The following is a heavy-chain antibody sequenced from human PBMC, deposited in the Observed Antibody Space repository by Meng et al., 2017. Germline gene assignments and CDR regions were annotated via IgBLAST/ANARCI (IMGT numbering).Heavy chain of an antibody. D-gene: IGHD2-21*02. CDR3: AREIAAAYCGGDCYL. V-gene: IGHV1-69*01. J-gene: IGHJ5*02. Sequence: QLVQSGAAVKKPGSEVKVSCNASGGTFSSYAISWVRQAPGQGLEWMGGIIPIYGTANYAQKFQGRVTITADESTSTAYMELSSLRSEDTDVYYCAREIAAAYCGGDCYLWGQGTLVTVSS. CDR2: IIPIYGTA. CDR1: GGTFSSYA.